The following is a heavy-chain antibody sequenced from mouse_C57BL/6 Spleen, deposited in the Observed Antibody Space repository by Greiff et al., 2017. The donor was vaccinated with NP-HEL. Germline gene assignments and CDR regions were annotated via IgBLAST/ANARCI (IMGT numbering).Heavy chain of an antibody. D-gene: IGHD4-1*01. CDR2: ISDGGSYT. V-gene: IGHV5-4*01. Sequence: EVQVVESGGGLVKPGGSLKLSCAASGFTFSSYAMSWVRQTPEKRLEWVATISDGGSYTYYPDNVKGRFTISRDNAKNNLYLQMSHLKSEDTAMYYRARERLTGTYYFDYWGQGTTLTVSS. J-gene: IGHJ2*01. CDR1: GFTFSSYA. CDR3: ARERLTGTYYFDY.